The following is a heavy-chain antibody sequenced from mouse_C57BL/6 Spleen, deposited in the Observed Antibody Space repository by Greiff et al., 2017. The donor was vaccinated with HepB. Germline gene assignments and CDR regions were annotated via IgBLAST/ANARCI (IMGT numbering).Heavy chain of an antibody. CDR3: TGSNYVYCYFDA. V-gene: IGHV6-3*01. D-gene: IGHD2-5*01. CDR1: GFTFSNYW. J-gene: IGHJ1*03. CDR2: IRLKSDNYAT. Sequence: EVKLMESGGGLVQPGGSMKLSCVASGFTFSNYWMNWVRQSPEKGLEWVAQIRLKSDNYATNYAESVKGRFTISRDDSKSSVYLQMNNLRAEDTGIYYCTGSNYVYCYFDAWGTGTTVTVSS.